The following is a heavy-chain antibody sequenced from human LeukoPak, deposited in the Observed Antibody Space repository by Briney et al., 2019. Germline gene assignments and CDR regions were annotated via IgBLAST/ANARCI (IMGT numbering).Heavy chain of an antibody. J-gene: IGHJ4*02. CDR1: GYTFTSYD. D-gene: IGHD3-22*01. CDR2: MNPNSGNT. Sequence: ASVKVSCKASGYTFTSYDINWVRQATGQGLEWMGWMNPNSGNTGYAQKFQGRVTMTRNASISTAYMELSSLRSEDTAVYYCARDGPGHYYDSSGYHDYWGQGTLVTVSS. CDR3: ARDGPGHYYDSSGYHDY. V-gene: IGHV1-8*01.